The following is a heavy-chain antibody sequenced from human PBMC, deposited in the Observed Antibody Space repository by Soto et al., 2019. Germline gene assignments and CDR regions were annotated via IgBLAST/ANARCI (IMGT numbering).Heavy chain of an antibody. CDR2: IVPMFGTT. V-gene: IGHV1-69*01. Sequence: QVQLVQSGPELKKPGSSVKVSCKAPGDTFNSYGISWVRQAPGQGLEWMGGIVPMFGTTNLALKFEDRVTITADELATTVYMEIRGLTSEDTAVYYWARDLAAVHLWGAFDVWGHGTRVTVSS. CDR3: ARDLAAVHLWGAFDV. D-gene: IGHD6-13*01. CDR1: GDTFNSYG. J-gene: IGHJ3*01.